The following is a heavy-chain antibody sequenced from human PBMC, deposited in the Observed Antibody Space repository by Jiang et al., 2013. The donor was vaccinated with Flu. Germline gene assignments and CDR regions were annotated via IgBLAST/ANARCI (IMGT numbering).Heavy chain of an antibody. V-gene: IGHV4-39*07. Sequence: SLKSRVTISVDTSKNQXSLKLSSVTAADTAVYYCARDPAGFDYWGQGTLVTVSS. CDR3: ARDPAGFDY. J-gene: IGHJ4*02.